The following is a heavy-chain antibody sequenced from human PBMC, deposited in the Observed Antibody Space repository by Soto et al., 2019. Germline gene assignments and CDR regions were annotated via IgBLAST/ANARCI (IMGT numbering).Heavy chain of an antibody. CDR1: GGSMRSYY. V-gene: IGHV4-4*07. J-gene: IGHJ6*02. CDR3: AGIGEDVYYGMDV. D-gene: IGHD2-21*01. CDR2: IYSRGDT. Sequence: SETLSLTCSVSGGSMRSYYWNWLRQPAGKGLEWIGRIYSRGDTNNNPSVKSRVTMSVDTSKNEFSLRLNSVTAADTAVYYCAGIGEDVYYGMDVWGQGTTVTVSS.